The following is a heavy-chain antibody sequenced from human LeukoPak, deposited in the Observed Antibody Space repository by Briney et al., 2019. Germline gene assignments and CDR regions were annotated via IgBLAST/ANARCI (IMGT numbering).Heavy chain of an antibody. Sequence: ASVKVSCRASGYTFSNYGISWVRQAPGQGLEWMGWISAYNGNTKYSQTFEGRVTMTTETSTTTAFMELRSLRSDDTAVYYCARGAGQLVVRGDYWGQGTLHSVSS. CDR3: ARGAGQLVVRGDY. CDR2: ISAYNGNT. CDR1: GYTFSNYG. D-gene: IGHD6-13*01. J-gene: IGHJ4*02. V-gene: IGHV1-18*01.